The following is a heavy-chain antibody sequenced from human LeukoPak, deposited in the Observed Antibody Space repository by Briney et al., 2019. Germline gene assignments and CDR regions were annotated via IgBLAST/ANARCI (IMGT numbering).Heavy chain of an antibody. CDR3: ATLARFAFDI. D-gene: IGHD5-12*01. CDR1: GLTVGSKD. Sequence: GGSLRLSCAPSGLTVGSKDMRCVRQAPGKGLEWVSVIYSGGSTYYADSVKGRFTISRDNSKNTLYLQMNSLRAEDTAVYYCATLARFAFDIWGQGTMVTVSS. CDR2: IYSGGST. V-gene: IGHV3-53*01. J-gene: IGHJ3*02.